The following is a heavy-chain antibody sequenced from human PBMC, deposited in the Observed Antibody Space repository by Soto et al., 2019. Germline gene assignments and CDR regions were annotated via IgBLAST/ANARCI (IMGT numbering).Heavy chain of an antibody. CDR2: ISGSGGST. CDR1: GFTFSSYA. J-gene: IGHJ4*02. D-gene: IGHD3-10*01. CDR3: AKVPLAYYYGSGLSR. Sequence: GGSLRLSCAASGFTFSSYAMSWVRQAPGKGLEWVSAISGSGGSTYYADSVKGRFTISRDNSKNTLYLQMNSLRAEDTAVYYCAKVPLAYYYGSGLSRWGQGTLVTVSS. V-gene: IGHV3-23*01.